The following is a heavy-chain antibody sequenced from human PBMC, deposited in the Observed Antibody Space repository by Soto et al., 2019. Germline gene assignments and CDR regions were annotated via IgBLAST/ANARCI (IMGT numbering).Heavy chain of an antibody. CDR2: IYWDDDK. CDR3: AHRNSSSWSWKGLDP. CDR1: GFSLSTSGVG. D-gene: IGHD6-13*01. V-gene: IGHV2-5*02. Sequence: QITLKESGPTLVKPTQTLTLTCTFSGFSLSTSGVGVGWIRQPPRKALEWLALIYWDDDKRYSPSLKSRLTITKEASKNQVVLTMTNMHPVNTATYYCAHRNSSSWSWKGLDPWGQGTLVTVSS. J-gene: IGHJ5*02.